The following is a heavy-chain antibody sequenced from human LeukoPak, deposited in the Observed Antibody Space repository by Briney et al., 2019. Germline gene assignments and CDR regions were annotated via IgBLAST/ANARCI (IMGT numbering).Heavy chain of an antibody. Sequence: SETLSLTCTVSGGSLSSYYWSWIRQPPGKGLEWIGYIYYSGSTNYNPSLKSRVTISVDTPKNQFSLKLSSVTAADTAVYYCARRLRPGSYDDYWGQGTLVTVSS. V-gene: IGHV4-59*08. CDR1: GGSLSSYY. CDR2: IYYSGST. D-gene: IGHD1-26*01. J-gene: IGHJ4*02. CDR3: ARRLRPGSYDDY.